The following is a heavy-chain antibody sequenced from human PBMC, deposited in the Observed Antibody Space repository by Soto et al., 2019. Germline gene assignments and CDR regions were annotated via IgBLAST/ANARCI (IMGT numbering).Heavy chain of an antibody. Sequence: SETLSLTCTVSGGSISSGGYYWSWIRQHPGKGLEWIGYIYYSGSTYCNPSLKSRVTISVDTSKNQFSLKLSSVTAADTAVYYCARDVGSSHGPGHPHYFDYWGQGTLVTVSS. CDR1: GGSISSGGYY. V-gene: IGHV4-31*03. CDR3: ARDVGSSHGPGHPHYFDY. J-gene: IGHJ4*02. D-gene: IGHD2-2*01. CDR2: IYYSGST.